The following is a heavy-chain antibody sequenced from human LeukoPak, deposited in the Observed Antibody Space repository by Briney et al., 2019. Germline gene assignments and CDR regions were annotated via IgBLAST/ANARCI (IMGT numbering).Heavy chain of an antibody. V-gene: IGHV3-23*01. CDR1: GFAFSSYA. J-gene: IGHJ5*01. D-gene: IGHD4-11*01. CDR3: AKKTTTVPIGNWFDS. CDR2: IIGGGDVT. Sequence: GGSLRLSCAASGFAFSSYAMSWVRQAPGKGLEWVSTIIGGGDVTYHADSVKGGFTISRDISKNTLYLQMNYLKAEDTAIYYCAKKTTTVPIGNWFDSWGQGALVTVSS.